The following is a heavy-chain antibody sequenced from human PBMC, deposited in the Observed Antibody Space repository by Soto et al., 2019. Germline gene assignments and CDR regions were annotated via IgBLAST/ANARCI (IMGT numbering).Heavy chain of an antibody. CDR3: AKLYPTYYDFWSGYLDY. V-gene: IGHV3-23*01. J-gene: IGHJ4*02. CDR2: INSGANT. Sequence: GGSLRLSCAASGFTFSNYVMSWVRQAPGKGLEWVSSINSGANTYYADSVKGRFTISRDNSKNTLYLQMNSLRAEDTAVYYCAKLYPTYYDFWSGYLDYWGQGTLVTVSS. CDR1: GFTFSNYV. D-gene: IGHD3-3*01.